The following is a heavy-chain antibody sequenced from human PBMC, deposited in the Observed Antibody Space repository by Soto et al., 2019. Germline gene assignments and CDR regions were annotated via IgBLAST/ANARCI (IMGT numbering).Heavy chain of an antibody. V-gene: IGHV1-69*01. Sequence: QAQLEQSGGEVKKPGSSVKVSCKASRVAFSKFIVTWVRQAPGLGLEWVGGIIPIFGTSNYAQKFQGRVTITANASTSTSSMEVNNLRSEDTAVYYCAKVRYSSPMGYYYGMDVWGQGTTVTVSS. CDR2: IIPIFGTS. J-gene: IGHJ6*02. CDR1: RVAFSKFI. D-gene: IGHD6-19*01. CDR3: AKVRYSSPMGYYYGMDV.